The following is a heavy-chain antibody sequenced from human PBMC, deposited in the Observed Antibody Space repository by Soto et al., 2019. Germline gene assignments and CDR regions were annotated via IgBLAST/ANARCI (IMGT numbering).Heavy chain of an antibody. V-gene: IGHV1-8*01. CDR3: AREMSTT. CDR1: GYTFTSHD. Sequence: QVQLVQSGAEVKKPEASVKVSCKSSGYTFTSHDINWMRQATGQVLEWMGWMNPNTGHTNYAQKFQGRVTMTRDTSISTSYMEWTHLRTEYTDIHYCAREMSTTGGQGTLVTVSS. CDR2: MNPNTGHT. J-gene: IGHJ4*02. D-gene: IGHD2-2*01.